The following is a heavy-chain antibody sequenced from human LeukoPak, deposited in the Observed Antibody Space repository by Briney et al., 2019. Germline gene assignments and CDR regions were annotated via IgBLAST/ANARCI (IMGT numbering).Heavy chain of an antibody. V-gene: IGHV4-4*07. CDR1: GGSISSYY. D-gene: IGHD6-19*01. Sequence: PSETLPLTCTVSGGSISSYYWSWIRQPAGKGLEWIGRIYISGSGSTNYNPSLESRVTMSVDTSKNQFSLKLSSVTAADTAVYYCARDKRVAVAGTYIYYYYMDVWGNGTTVTISS. J-gene: IGHJ6*03. CDR3: ARDKRVAVAGTYIYYYYMDV. CDR2: IYISGSGST.